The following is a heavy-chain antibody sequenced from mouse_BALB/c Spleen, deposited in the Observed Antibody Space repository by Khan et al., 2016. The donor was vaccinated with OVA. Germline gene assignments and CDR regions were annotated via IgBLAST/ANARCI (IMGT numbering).Heavy chain of an antibody. D-gene: IGHD1-1*01. CDR2: INFSGNT. V-gene: IGHV3-8*02. CDR1: GDSITSGY. J-gene: IGHJ1*01. Sequence: EVQLQESGPSLVNPSQTLSLTCSVSGDSITSGYWNWIRKFPGNKLEYMGYINFSGNTYYNPSLKSRISITRDTSKTQFYLQLISVTTEDTATYFCATNYYGNSYWYFDVWGAGTTVTVSS. CDR3: ATNYYGNSYWYFDV.